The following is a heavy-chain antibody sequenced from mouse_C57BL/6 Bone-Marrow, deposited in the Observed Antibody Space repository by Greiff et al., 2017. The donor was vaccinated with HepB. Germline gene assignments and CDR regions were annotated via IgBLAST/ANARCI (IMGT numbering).Heavy chain of an antibody. CDR2: IDPSDSYT. Sequence: VQLQQPGAELVMPGASVKLSCKASGYTFTSYWMHWVKQRPGQGLEWIGEIDPSDSYTNYNQKFKGKSTLTVDKSSSTAYMQLSSLTSEDSAVYYCATKLYWGFAYWGQGTLVTVSA. CDR1: GYTFTSYW. V-gene: IGHV1-69*01. J-gene: IGHJ3*01. D-gene: IGHD2-1*01. CDR3: ATKLYWGFAY.